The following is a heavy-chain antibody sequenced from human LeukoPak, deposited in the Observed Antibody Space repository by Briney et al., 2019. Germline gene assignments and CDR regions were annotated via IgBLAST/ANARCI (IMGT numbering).Heavy chain of an antibody. J-gene: IGHJ6*02. CDR1: GFTFSNYA. Sequence: GGSLRLSCEASGFTFSNYAMSWVRQAPGKGLEWVSTISGSGGRIYYADSVKGRFTISRDNFKTTLDLQMDSLRAEDTAVYYCAKELSDGYSYGYNWDNYYYGMDVWGQGTTVTVSS. CDR3: AKELSDGYSYGYNWDNYYYGMDV. V-gene: IGHV3-23*01. D-gene: IGHD5-18*01. CDR2: ISGSGGRI.